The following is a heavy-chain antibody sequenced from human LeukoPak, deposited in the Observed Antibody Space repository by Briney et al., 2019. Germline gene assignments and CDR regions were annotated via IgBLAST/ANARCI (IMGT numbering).Heavy chain of an antibody. CDR3: ARHGPPFYFGSPIDH. CDR1: GGSISGYY. CDR2: FYDSGST. Sequence: SETLSLTCTVSGGSISGYYWSWIRQPPGKGLEWIGNFYDSGSTNYKPSLKSRLSISGDTSKNRFSLKLSSVTAADTAVYYCARHGPPFYFGSPIDHWGQGTLVTVSS. D-gene: IGHD3-10*01. V-gene: IGHV4-59*08. J-gene: IGHJ4*02.